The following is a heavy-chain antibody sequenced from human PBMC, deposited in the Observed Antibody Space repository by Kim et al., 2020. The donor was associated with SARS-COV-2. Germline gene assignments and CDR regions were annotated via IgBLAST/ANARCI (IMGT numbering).Heavy chain of an antibody. CDR2: ISYDGSNK. CDR3: AKSGDTDMVTYFDY. Sequence: GGSLRLSCAASGFTFSSYGMHWVRQAPGKGLECVAVISYDGSNKYYADSVKGRFTISRDNSKNTLYLQMNSLRAEDTAVYYCAKSGDTDMVTYFDYWGQG. CDR1: GFTFSSYG. V-gene: IGHV3-30*18. J-gene: IGHJ4*02. D-gene: IGHD5-18*01.